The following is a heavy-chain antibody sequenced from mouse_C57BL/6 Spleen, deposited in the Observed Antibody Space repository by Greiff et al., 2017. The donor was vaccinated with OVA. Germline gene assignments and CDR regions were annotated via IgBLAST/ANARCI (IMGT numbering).Heavy chain of an antibody. Sequence: EVQVVESGGGLVQPGGSLKLSCAASGFTFSDYYMYWVRQTPEKRLEWVAYISNGGGSTYYPDTVKGRFTISRDNAKNTLYLQMSRLKSEDTAMYYCARQGDYYGSSFDYWGQGTTLTVSS. CDR1: GFTFSDYY. J-gene: IGHJ2*01. CDR3: ARQGDYYGSSFDY. V-gene: IGHV5-12*01. CDR2: ISNGGGST. D-gene: IGHD1-1*01.